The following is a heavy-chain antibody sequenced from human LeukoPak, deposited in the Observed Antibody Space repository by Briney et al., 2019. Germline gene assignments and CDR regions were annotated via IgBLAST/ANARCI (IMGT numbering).Heavy chain of an antibody. CDR1: GYTFTSYG. Sequence: GASVKVSCKASGYTFTSYGISWVRQAPGQGLEWMGWISAYNGNTNYAQKLQGRVTMTTDTSTSTAYMELRSLRSDDTAVYYCARVIPGILTGYYTIYYYYMDVWGKGTTVTVSS. V-gene: IGHV1-18*01. J-gene: IGHJ6*03. CDR2: ISAYNGNT. D-gene: IGHD3-9*01. CDR3: ARVIPGILTGYYTIYYYYMDV.